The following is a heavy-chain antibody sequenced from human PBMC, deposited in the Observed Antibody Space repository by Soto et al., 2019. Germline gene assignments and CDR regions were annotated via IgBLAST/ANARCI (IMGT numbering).Heavy chain of an antibody. CDR3: ATTFDSSGYSHNYGMDV. CDR1: GASINTIPYY. Sequence: SETLSLTCTVSGASINTIPYYWGWIRQSPGKGLEWIGSVYYSGFTYYNPSLKSRVTISVDTSKNQFSLELTSVTAAYTALYYCATTFDSSGYSHNYGMDVWGQGTTVTV. CDR2: VYYSGFT. V-gene: IGHV4-39*01. D-gene: IGHD3-22*01. J-gene: IGHJ6*02.